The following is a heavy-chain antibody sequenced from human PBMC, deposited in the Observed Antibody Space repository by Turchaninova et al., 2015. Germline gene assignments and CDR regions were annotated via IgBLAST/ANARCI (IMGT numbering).Heavy chain of an antibody. V-gene: IGHV2-70*04. CDR3: ARMPSYYYYMDV. J-gene: IGHJ6*03. CDR2: IDWDDGK. Sequence: QVTLKESGPALVKPTQTLTLTCTFSGFSLSTGMRVSWIRQTPGQALEWLARIDWDDGKMYTTSLKTRLTISKDTAKNQLVLTMTNMDPVDTATYYCARMPSYYYYMDVWGKGTTVTVSS. CDR1: GFSLSTGMR.